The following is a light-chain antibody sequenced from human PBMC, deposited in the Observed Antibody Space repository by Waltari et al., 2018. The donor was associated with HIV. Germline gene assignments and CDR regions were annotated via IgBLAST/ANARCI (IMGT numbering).Light chain of an antibody. J-gene: IGLJ3*02. CDR3: LLSYFGVRV. Sequence: QVVVTQEPSLSVSPGGTVTVTCAPVAGPVPRHPVTHWFQLKPGQAPRTLIYDTEKRHPWTPSRFAGSLIGGRAALMLAGALPDDEADYYCLLSYFGVRVFGGGTKLTV. V-gene: IGLV7-46*01. CDR1: AGPVPRHPV. CDR2: DTE.